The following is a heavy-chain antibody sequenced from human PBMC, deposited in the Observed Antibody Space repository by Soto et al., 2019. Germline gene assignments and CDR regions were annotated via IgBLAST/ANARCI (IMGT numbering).Heavy chain of an antibody. D-gene: IGHD6-13*01. J-gene: IGHJ4*02. V-gene: IGHV4-30-4*01. CDR3: ARAEAAGMGFDY. CDR2: IYYSGST. Sequence: PSETLSLTCTVSGGSISSGDYCWSWIRQPPGKGLEWIGYIYYSGSTYYNPSLKSRVTISVDTSKNQFSLKLSSVTAADTAVYYCARAEAAGMGFDYWGQGTLVTVSS. CDR1: GGSISSGDYC.